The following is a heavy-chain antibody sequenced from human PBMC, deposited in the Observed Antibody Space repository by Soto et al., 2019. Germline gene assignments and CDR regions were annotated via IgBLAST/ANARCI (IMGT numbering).Heavy chain of an antibody. Sequence: SETLSLTCTVSGGSISSYYWSWIRQPPGKGLEWIGYIYYSGSTNYNPSLKSRVTISVDTSKNQFSLKLSSVTAADTAVYYCARDSQSLHYGDSLPNWFDPWGQGTLVTASS. CDR3: ARDSQSLHYGDSLPNWFDP. CDR1: GGSISSYY. V-gene: IGHV4-59*01. CDR2: IYYSGST. D-gene: IGHD4-17*01. J-gene: IGHJ5*02.